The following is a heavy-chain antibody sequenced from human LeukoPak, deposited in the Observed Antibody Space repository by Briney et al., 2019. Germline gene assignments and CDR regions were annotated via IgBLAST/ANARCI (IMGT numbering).Heavy chain of an antibody. J-gene: IGHJ4*02. CDR3: AREGVTAPGDY. V-gene: IGHV3-48*03. D-gene: IGHD2-21*02. CDR2: IRSSGSTI. Sequence: PGGSLRLSCAASGFTFSNYEMNWVRLAPGKGLEWVSYIRSSGSTIYYADSVKGRFTISRDNAKNSLYLQMNSLRAEDTAVYYCAREGVTAPGDYWGQGTLVTVSS. CDR1: GFTFSNYE.